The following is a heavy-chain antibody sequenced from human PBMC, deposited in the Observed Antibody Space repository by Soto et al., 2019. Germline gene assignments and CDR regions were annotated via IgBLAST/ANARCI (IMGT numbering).Heavy chain of an antibody. Sequence: EVQLVDSGGSVVRPGGSLRLSCAASGFTFDDYGMSWVRQVPGKGLEWVSSINWNGGNIGYADSVKGRFTISRDNTKNSLYLQMNILRAEDTALYYCARYSAWLLLDYWGQGTLVTVSS. V-gene: IGHV3-20*04. CDR1: GFTFDDYG. D-gene: IGHD3-22*01. J-gene: IGHJ4*02. CDR2: INWNGGNI. CDR3: ARYSAWLLLDY.